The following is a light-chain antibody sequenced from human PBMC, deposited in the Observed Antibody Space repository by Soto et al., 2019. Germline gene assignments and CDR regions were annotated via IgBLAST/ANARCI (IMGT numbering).Light chain of an antibody. CDR1: QSISSW. V-gene: IGKV1-5*01. CDR2: DAS. CDR3: QQYNHYWT. J-gene: IGKJ1*01. Sequence: IQMTQSPSTLSVSVGDGVTITCRASQSISSWLAWYQQKPGKAPKVLIYDASSLESGVPSRFSGSGSGTEFSLTISSLQPDDFATYYCQQYNHYWTFGQGTKVDIK.